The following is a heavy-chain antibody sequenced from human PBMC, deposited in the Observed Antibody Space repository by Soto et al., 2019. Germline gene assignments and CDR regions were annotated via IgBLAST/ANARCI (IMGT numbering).Heavy chain of an antibody. V-gene: IGHV3-23*01. CDR2: ISGSGDST. CDR1: GFTFSSYA. J-gene: IGHJ3*02. D-gene: IGHD3-3*01. Sequence: EVQLLESGGGLVQPGGSLRLSCAASGFTFSSYAMTWVRQAPGKGLEWVSGISGSGDSTYYADSVKGRFTVSRDNSKNTMYLQMNSLRAVDTAVYYCAKTRIIIWSGSSFDIWGQGTILTVSS. CDR3: AKTRIIIWSGSSFDI.